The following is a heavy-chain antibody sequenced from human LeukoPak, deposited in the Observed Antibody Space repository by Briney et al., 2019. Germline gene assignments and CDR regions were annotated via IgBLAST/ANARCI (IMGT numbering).Heavy chain of an antibody. CDR1: GFTFNDYY. Sequence: PGGSLRLSCAASGFTFNDYYMSWIRQAPGKGLEWISFISSSSSYTNYADSVKGRFTISRDNTKNSLYLQMNNLRAEDTAVYYCARGGADYVIGYWGQGTLVTVSS. V-gene: IGHV3-11*06. D-gene: IGHD4-17*01. CDR3: ARGGADYVIGY. CDR2: ISSSSSYT. J-gene: IGHJ4*02.